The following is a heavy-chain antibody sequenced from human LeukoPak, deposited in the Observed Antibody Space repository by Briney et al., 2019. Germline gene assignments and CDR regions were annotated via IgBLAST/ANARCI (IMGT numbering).Heavy chain of an antibody. CDR2: ISAYNGNT. CDR1: GYTFTSYG. D-gene: IGHD1-26*01. CDR3: ARAIVGATDDAFDI. J-gene: IGHJ3*02. V-gene: IGHV1-18*01. Sequence: ASVKVSCNASGYTFTSYGISWVRQAPGQGLEWMGWISAYNGNTNYAQKLQGRVTMTTDTSTSTAYMELRSLRSDDTAVYYCARAIVGATDDAFDIWGQGTMVTVSS.